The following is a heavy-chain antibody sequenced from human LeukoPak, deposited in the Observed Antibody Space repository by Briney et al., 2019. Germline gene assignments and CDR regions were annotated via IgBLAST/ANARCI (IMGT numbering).Heavy chain of an antibody. J-gene: IGHJ4*02. CDR3: ARESEGGTGTSCPDY. CDR1: GFTFSSYG. V-gene: IGHV3-33*05. Sequence: AGGSLRLSCAASGFTFSSYGMHWVRQAPGKGLEWVAGIQSNGRNKYYVDSVKGRFAISRDNSKSTLYLQVNSLRVEDTALYYCARESEGGTGTSCPDYWGQGTLVTVSS. D-gene: IGHD2-2*01. CDR2: IQSNGRNK.